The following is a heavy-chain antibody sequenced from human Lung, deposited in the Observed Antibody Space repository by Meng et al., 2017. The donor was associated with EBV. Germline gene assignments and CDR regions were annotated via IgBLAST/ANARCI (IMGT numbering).Heavy chain of an antibody. CDR3: ARDDNGAPDY. J-gene: IGHJ4*02. V-gene: IGHV7-4-1*02. CDR1: GYTFTRHA. CDR2: MNTKTGNP. D-gene: IGHD1-14*01. Sequence: QVQLVQSGDELKKPGASGKVSCKASGYTFTRHAINWVRQAPGQGLEWMGWMNTKTGNPTYAQGFTGRFVFSLDTSVSTAYLQISSLKAEDTAMYYCARDDNGAPDYWGQGTLVTVSS.